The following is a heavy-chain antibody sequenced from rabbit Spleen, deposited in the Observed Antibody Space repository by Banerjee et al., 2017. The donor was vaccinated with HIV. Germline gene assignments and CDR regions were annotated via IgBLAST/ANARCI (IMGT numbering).Heavy chain of an antibody. CDR2: IDAVGSPNT. D-gene: IGHD8-1*01. CDR3: ARDTGSSFSSYGMDL. CDR1: GFSFSDSGY. V-gene: IGHV1S45*01. Sequence: QEQLVESGGGLVQPEGSLTLTCTASGFSFSDSGYMCWVRQAPGKGLEWIGCIDAVGSPNTYSATWAKGRFTCSKTSSTTVTLQMTSLTVADTATYFCARDTGSSFSSYGMDLWGPGTLVTVS. J-gene: IGHJ6*01.